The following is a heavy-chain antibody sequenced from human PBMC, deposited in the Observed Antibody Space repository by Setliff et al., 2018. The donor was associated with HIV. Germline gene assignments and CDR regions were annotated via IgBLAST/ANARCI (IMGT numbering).Heavy chain of an antibody. CDR1: GASISSVGYY. J-gene: IGHJ3*02. Sequence: SETLSLTCTVSGASISSVGYYWSWIRQPPGKGPEWIGSIHHSGSAHFNPSLKSRVAMSVDTSENQFSLKLSSVTAAEPAVYYCASPRILLVWYDAFDIWGQGTMVTVSS. V-gene: IGHV4-38-2*02. D-gene: IGHD3-16*01. CDR2: IHHSGSA. CDR3: ASPRILLVWYDAFDI.